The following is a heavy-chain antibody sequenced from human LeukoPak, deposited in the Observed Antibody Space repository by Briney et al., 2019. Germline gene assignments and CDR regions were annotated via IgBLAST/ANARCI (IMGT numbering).Heavy chain of an antibody. Sequence: PSETLSLTCAVSGGSISSGGYSWSWIRQPPGKGLEWIGYIYHSGSTCYNPSLKSRVTISVDRSKNQFSLKLSSVTAADTAVYYCARSMTTVTEGLFQHWGQGTLVTVSS. CDR3: ARSMTTVTEGLFQH. D-gene: IGHD4-17*01. CDR2: IYHSGST. J-gene: IGHJ1*01. CDR1: GGSISSGGYS. V-gene: IGHV4-30-2*01.